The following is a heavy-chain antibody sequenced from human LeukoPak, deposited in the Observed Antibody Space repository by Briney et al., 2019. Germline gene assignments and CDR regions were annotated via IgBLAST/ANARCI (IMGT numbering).Heavy chain of an antibody. D-gene: IGHD3-22*01. V-gene: IGHV3-74*01. CDR3: TTGPSFGYEW. J-gene: IGHJ4*02. Sequence: GGSLRLSCAASGMTFSNHLMHWVRQAPGKGLVWVSLIKTDARTTIYTDSVKGRFTISRDDGKSTLYLQMNSLRAEDTAIYYCTTGPSFGYEWWGQGTVVTVSS. CDR1: GMTFSNHL. CDR2: IKTDARTT.